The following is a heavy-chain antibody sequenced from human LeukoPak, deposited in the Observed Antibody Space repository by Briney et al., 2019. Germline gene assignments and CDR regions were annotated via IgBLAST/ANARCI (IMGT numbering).Heavy chain of an antibody. V-gene: IGHV3-48*03. CDR1: GFTFSSYE. J-gene: IGHJ6*04. CDR2: ISSSGSTI. Sequence: GGSLRLSCAASGFTFSSYEMNWVRQAPGEGLEWVSYISSSGSTIYYADSVKGRFTISRDNAKNSLCPQMNSLRAEDTAVYYCAELGITMNGGVWGKGTTVTISS. D-gene: IGHD3-10*02. CDR3: AELGITMNGGV.